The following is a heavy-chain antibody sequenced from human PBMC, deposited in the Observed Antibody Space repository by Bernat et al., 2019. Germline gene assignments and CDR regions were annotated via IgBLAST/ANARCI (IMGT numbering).Heavy chain of an antibody. Sequence: QVQLVQSGAEVKKPGASVKVSCKASGYTFTSYGISWVRQAPGQGLEWMGWISAYNGNTNYAQKLQGRVTMTTDTSTSTAYMELRSLRSDDTAVYYCARDSYYDFWSGYDFYYYCYMDVWGKGTTVTVSS. J-gene: IGHJ6*03. D-gene: IGHD3-3*01. CDR3: ARDSYYDFWSGYDFYYYCYMDV. CDR2: ISAYNGNT. V-gene: IGHV1-18*01. CDR1: GYTFTSYG.